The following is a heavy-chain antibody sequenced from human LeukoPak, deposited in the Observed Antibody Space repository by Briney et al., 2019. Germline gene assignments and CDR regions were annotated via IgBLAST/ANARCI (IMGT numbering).Heavy chain of an antibody. CDR1: GYTFTGYY. Sequence: ASVKVSCKASGYTFTGYYMHWVRQAPGQGLEWMGWINPNSGGTNYAQKFQGRVTMTRDTSISTAYMELSRLRSDDTAVYYCARVPRRGCSSTSCWDYWGQGTLVTVSS. CDR2: INPNSGGT. V-gene: IGHV1-2*02. J-gene: IGHJ4*02. D-gene: IGHD2-2*01. CDR3: ARVPRRGCSSTSCWDY.